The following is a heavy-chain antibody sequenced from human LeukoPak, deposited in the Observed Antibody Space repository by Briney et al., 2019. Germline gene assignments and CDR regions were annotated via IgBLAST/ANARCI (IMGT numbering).Heavy chain of an antibody. D-gene: IGHD2-15*01. V-gene: IGHV4-39*07. J-gene: IGHJ4*02. Sequence: SETLSLTCTVSGGSISSSSYYWGWIRQPPGKGLEWIGSIYYSGSTYYNPPLKSRVTISVDTSKNQFSLKLSSVTAADTAVYYCARSNYCSGGSCYYWTLGYWGQGTLVTVSS. CDR1: GGSISSSSYY. CDR2: IYYSGST. CDR3: ARSNYCSGGSCYYWTLGY.